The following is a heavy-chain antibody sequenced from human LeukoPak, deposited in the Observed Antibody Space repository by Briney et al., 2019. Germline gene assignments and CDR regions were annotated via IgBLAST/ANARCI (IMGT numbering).Heavy chain of an antibody. V-gene: IGHV3-7*03. J-gene: IGHJ3*02. D-gene: IGHD3-16*01. CDR1: GFTFSSYA. CDR2: IDQSGGRN. Sequence: WRSLRLSCAASGFTFSSYAMHWVRQAPGKGLEWVANIDQSGGRNNYVDSVKGRFTISRDNAKNSLFLEMSSLRADDTAVYFCARDVEGGTFDIWGQGTTVTVSS. CDR3: ARDVEGGTFDI.